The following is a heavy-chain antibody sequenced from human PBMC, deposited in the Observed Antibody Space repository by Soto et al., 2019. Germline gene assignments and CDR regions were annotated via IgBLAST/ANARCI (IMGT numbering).Heavy chain of an antibody. D-gene: IGHD3-22*01. CDR1: GFTFSSYA. CDR3: ATDGDYDSSGYPSDY. V-gene: IGHV3-23*01. CDR2: ISGSGGST. J-gene: IGHJ4*02. Sequence: GGSLRLSCAASGFTFSSYAMSWVRQAPGKGLEWVSAISGSGGSTYYADSVKGRFTISRDNSKNALYLQMNSLRAEDTAVYYCATDGDYDSSGYPSDYWGQGTLVTVSS.